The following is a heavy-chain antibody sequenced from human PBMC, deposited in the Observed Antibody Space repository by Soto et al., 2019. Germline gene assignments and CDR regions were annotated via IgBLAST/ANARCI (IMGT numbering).Heavy chain of an antibody. V-gene: IGHV3-23*01. CDR1: GFTFSRYA. J-gene: IGHJ6*02. D-gene: IGHD3-3*01. CDR3: SKGTTMAQYDFWSGTYYYYGMDV. CDR2: TIGSGGST. Sequence: LRLSCAASGFTFSRYAMSWVRQAPGKGLERDSATIGSGGSTYYAASGKGRFTISRDNSKNTLYLQMNSLRAEDTAVYYCSKGTTMAQYDFWSGTYYYYGMDVWGQGTTVTVSS.